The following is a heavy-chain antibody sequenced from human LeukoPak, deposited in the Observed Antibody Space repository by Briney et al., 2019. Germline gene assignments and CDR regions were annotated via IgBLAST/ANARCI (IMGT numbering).Heavy chain of an antibody. CDR1: GFTFNRYW. CDR2: IKRDGSEI. CDR3: GESGTGDFDY. Sequence: PGGSLRLSCAASGFTFNRYWMSWVRQAPGKGLEWVANIKRDGSEIYYVDSVKGRSTISRDNAKNSLYLQMNSLRAEDTAVYYCGESGTGDFDYWGQGTLVTVSS. V-gene: IGHV3-7*01. J-gene: IGHJ4*02. D-gene: IGHD3-10*01.